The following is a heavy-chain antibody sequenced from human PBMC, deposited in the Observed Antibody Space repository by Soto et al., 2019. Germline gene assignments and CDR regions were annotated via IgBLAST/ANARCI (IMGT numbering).Heavy chain of an antibody. CDR3: ARDLDAYNSTGY. V-gene: IGHV1-3*01. CDR2: INPGNGNT. CDR1: GYIFTILA. Sequence: ASVKVSCKASGYIFTILAMHWVLQAPGRRLEWMGWINPGNGNTKYSQSFQGRVTITRDTSASTAYMELSSLRSEDTAVYFCARDLDAYNSTGYWGQGTLVTVSS. J-gene: IGHJ4*01. D-gene: IGHD1-1*01.